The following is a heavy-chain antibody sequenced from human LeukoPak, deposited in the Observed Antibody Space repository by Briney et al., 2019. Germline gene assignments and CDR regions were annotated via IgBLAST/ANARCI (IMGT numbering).Heavy chain of an antibody. CDR2: IYSGTNT. CDR1: GFTVSAKY. V-gene: IGHV3-53*01. Sequence: GGSLRLSCAASGFTVSAKYMSWVRQAPGKGLEWVSVIYSGTNTYYADSVKGRFTISRDNSKNTLYLQMNSLRAEDTAVYYCAKGVIPGYYYYGMDVWGQGTTVTVSS. J-gene: IGHJ6*02. CDR3: AKGVIPGYYYYGMDV.